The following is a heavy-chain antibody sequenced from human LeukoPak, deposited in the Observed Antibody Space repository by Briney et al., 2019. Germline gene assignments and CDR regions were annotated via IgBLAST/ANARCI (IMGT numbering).Heavy chain of an antibody. V-gene: IGHV1-69*05. J-gene: IGHJ4*02. CDR1: GCTFSSYA. CDR3: ARDGGRLQTLYYFDY. D-gene: IGHD5-24*01. Sequence: GASVKVSCKASGCTFSSYAISWVRQAPGQGLEWMGGIIPIFGTANYAQKFQGRVTITTDESTSTAYMELSSLRSEDTAVYYCARDGGRLQTLYYFDYWGQGTLVTVSS. CDR2: IIPIFGTA.